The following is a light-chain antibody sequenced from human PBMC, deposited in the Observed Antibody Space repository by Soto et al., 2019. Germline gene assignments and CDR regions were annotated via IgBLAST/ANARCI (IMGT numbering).Light chain of an antibody. J-gene: IGKJ1*01. CDR1: QSVSNKY. V-gene: IGKV3-20*01. CDR3: QQYGSSPCT. Sequence: EMVLRQCPGTRALSLGERATLSCRSSQSVSNKYLAWYQQKPGKVPRSLIYAASSRQSGIPDRFSGSGSGTDFTLTISRLQPEDFAAYYCQQYGSSPCTFGQGTKVDIK. CDR2: AAS.